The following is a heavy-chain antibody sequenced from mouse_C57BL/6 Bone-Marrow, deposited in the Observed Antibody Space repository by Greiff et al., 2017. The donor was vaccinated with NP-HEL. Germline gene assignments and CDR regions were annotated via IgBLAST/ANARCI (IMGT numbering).Heavy chain of an antibody. J-gene: IGHJ4*01. V-gene: IGHV5-6*01. CDR3: ASNPLYAMDY. Sequence: EVKVVESGGDLVKPGGSLKLSCAASGFTFSSYGMSWVRQTPDKRLEWVATISSGGSYTYYPDSVKGRFTISRDNAKNTLYLQMSSLKSEDTAMYYCASNPLYAMDYWGQGTSVTVSS. CDR1: GFTFSSYG. CDR2: ISSGGSYT.